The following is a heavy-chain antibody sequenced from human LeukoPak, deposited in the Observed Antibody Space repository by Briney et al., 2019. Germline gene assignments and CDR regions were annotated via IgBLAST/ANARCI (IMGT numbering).Heavy chain of an antibody. Sequence: ASVKVSCKASGYTFTSYGISWVRQAPGQGLEWMGWISAYNGNTNYAQKLQGRVTMTTDTSTSTAYMELRSLRSDDTAVYYCARDLQLRFLEWFNYGMDVWGQGTTVTAPS. D-gene: IGHD3-3*01. CDR1: GYTFTSYG. J-gene: IGHJ6*02. CDR2: ISAYNGNT. CDR3: ARDLQLRFLEWFNYGMDV. V-gene: IGHV1-18*01.